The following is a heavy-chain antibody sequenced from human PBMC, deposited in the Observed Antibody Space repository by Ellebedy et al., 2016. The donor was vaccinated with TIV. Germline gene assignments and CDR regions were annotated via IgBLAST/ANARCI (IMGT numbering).Heavy chain of an antibody. J-gene: IGHJ6*02. CDR1: GPTFSSYA. CDR3: AKLGQLLEYYYYYGMDV. D-gene: IGHD2-2*01. V-gene: IGHV3-23*01. CDR2: LSDSGGST. Sequence: GGSLRLXCAASGPTFSSYAMTWVRQAPGKGLEWVSSLSDSGGSTYYADSVKGRFTIPRDNSKNTVYLQMNSLRAEDTAVYYCAKLGQLLEYYYYYGMDVWGQGTTVTVSS.